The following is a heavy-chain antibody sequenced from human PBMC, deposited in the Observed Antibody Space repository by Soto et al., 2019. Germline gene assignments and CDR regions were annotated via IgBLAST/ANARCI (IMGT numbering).Heavy chain of an antibody. J-gene: IGHJ4*02. Sequence: GGSLRLSCAASGFSFSNFAIHWVRQAPGKGLEWVAVISYDGTNKYYADSVKGRFTISRDNSNNTLYVQMNSLRAEDTAVYYCARNYYASCSYLGPFGYWGQGTLVTVSS. D-gene: IGHD3-10*01. V-gene: IGHV3-30-3*01. CDR2: ISYDGTNK. CDR3: ARNYYASCSYLGPFGY. CDR1: GFSFSNFA.